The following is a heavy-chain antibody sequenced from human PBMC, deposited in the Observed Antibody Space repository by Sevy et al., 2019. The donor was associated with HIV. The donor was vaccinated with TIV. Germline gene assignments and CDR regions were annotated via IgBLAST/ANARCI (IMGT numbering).Heavy chain of an antibody. V-gene: IGHV4-61*01. CDR2: IYYTGAT. J-gene: IGHJ5*02. D-gene: IGHD4-17*01. Sequence: SETLSLTCSVFGGSVSSANNYWSWIRQSPGVGLEWIGYIYYTGATDYHPSLESRVTMSIDTSKNQFSLQLSSVTPADTAIYYCARAPVTRKVWFDPWGQGTPVTVSS. CDR1: GGSVSSANNY. CDR3: ARAPVTRKVWFDP.